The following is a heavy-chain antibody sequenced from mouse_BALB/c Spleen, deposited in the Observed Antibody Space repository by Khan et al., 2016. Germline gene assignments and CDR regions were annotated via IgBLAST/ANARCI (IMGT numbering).Heavy chain of an antibody. CDR2: IDTSDSET. Sequence: QVQLQQPGAELVRPGASVKLSCKASGYTFTSYWMNWVKQRPGQGLEWIGMIDTSDSETHYNQMLKDKASLPVDKSSSKAYMQLSSLTSEDSAVFSCSRAVRRGSCCFDYWGQGTPLTVSS. D-gene: IGHD2-14*01. CDR3: SRAVRRGSCCFDY. CDR1: GYTFTSYW. J-gene: IGHJ2*01. V-gene: IGHV1-61*01.